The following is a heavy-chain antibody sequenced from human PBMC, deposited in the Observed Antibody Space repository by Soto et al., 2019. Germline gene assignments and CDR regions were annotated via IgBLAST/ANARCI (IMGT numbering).Heavy chain of an antibody. CDR2: ISGSGGST. CDR3: AKDQLIAVTGTDFDY. V-gene: IGHV3-23*01. J-gene: IGHJ4*02. Sequence: EVQLLESGGGLVQPGGSLRLSCAASGFTFSSYAMSWVRQAPGKGLEWVSAISGSGGSTYYADSVKGRFTISRDNSKNTLYLQMNSLRTEDTAVYYFAKDQLIAVTGTDFDYWGQGTLVTVSS. CDR1: GFTFSSYA. D-gene: IGHD6-19*01.